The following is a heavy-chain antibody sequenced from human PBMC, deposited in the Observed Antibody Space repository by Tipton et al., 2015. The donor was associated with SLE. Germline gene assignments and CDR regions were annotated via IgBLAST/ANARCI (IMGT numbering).Heavy chain of an antibody. CDR3: ARGYPMDH. J-gene: IGHJ4*02. D-gene: IGHD6-13*01. Sequence: LRLSCTVSGDSINSHYWSWIRQPAGKGVEWIGRIYTSGTTDYSSSLKGRITISVDMSKNQFYLRLSSVTAADAAVYYCARGYPMDHWGQGTLVTVSS. V-gene: IGHV4-4*07. CDR1: GDSINSHY. CDR2: IYTSGTT.